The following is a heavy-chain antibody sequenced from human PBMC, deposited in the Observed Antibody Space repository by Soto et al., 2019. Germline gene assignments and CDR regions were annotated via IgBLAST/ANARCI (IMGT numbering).Heavy chain of an antibody. Sequence: KPSETLSLTCAVSGASVRSYHWSWIRQAAGKGLEWIGRVQISGTTNYNPSLKTRVTMSLDTSKNEVSLRMTSVTAADTAVYFCAKDRSTMRWFDPWGQGILVTVSS. CDR1: GASVRSYH. CDR3: AKDRSTMRWFDP. CDR2: VQISGTT. V-gene: IGHV4-4*07. J-gene: IGHJ5*02. D-gene: IGHD1-1*01.